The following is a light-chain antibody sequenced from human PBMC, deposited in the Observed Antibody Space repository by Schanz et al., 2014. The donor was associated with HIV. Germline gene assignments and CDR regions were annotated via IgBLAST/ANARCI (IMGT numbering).Light chain of an antibody. J-gene: IGKJ4*01. V-gene: IGKV3-20*01. CDR2: ATS. CDR1: QTVSSNS. Sequence: EIVLTQSPDTLSLSPGERATLSCRASQTVSSNSLAWYQQKPGQSPRLVIYATSTRAAGIPDRFSGTGSGTDFTLNISSLEPEDFAVYYCQYFGNSGGTFGGGTKVEIK. CDR3: QYFGNSGGT.